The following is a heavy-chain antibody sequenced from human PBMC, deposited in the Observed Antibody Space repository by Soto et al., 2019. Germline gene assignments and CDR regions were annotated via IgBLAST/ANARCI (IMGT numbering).Heavy chain of an antibody. D-gene: IGHD6-25*01. CDR1: SDSISGENW. V-gene: IGHV4-4*02. CDR2: IFHTGGT. J-gene: IGHJ4*02. Sequence: QVQLQESGPGLVKPSETLSLTCTVSSDSISGENWWSWVRQPPGMGLEWIGEIFHTGGTNYNPCLKSRVTMEVDKSKNQFSLKLISATAADTAVYYCARVFSSGSGWMYYFDFWGQGTLVSVSS. CDR3: ARVFSSGSGWMYYFDF.